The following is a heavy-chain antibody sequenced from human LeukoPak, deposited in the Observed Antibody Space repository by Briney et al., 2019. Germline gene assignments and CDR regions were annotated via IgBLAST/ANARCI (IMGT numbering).Heavy chain of an antibody. V-gene: IGHV3-48*03. CDR2: ISSSGSTK. D-gene: IGHD6-19*01. CDR3: ANGKSKAVAEFDY. CDR1: GFTFSSFE. J-gene: IGHJ4*02. Sequence: PGGSLRLSCAASGFTFSSFEMNWVRQAPGKGLEWVSHISSSGSTKYFADSVRGRFTISRDNAKNSLYLQMNSLRVEDTAVYYCANGKSKAVAEFDYWGQGTLVTVSS.